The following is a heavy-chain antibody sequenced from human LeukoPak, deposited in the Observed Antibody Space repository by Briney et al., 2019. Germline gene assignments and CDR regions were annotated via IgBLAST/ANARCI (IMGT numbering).Heavy chain of an antibody. D-gene: IGHD6-19*01. V-gene: IGHV4-39*07. CDR3: ARDYSSGWSYNWFDP. J-gene: IGHJ5*02. CDR2: IYYSGST. Sequence: SETLSLTCTVSGGSISSSSYYWGWIRQPPGKGLEWIGSIYYSGSTYYNPSLKSRVTISVDTSKNQFSLKLSSVTAADTAVYYCARDYSSGWSYNWFDPWGQGTLVTVSS. CDR1: GGSISSSSYY.